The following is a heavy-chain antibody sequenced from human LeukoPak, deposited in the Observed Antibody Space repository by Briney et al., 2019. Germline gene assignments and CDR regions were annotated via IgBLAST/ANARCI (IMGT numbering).Heavy chain of an antibody. CDR3: ARDVGYRSWFDP. J-gene: IGHJ5*02. Sequence: GGSLRLSCAASGFTFSSYAVSWVRQAPGKGLEWVSYISGSSTSIYHADSVKGRFTISRDNAKNSLYLQMNSLRAEDTAVYYCARDVGYRSWFDPWGQGTLVIVSS. CDR2: ISGSSTSI. D-gene: IGHD5-18*01. V-gene: IGHV3-48*01. CDR1: GFTFSSYA.